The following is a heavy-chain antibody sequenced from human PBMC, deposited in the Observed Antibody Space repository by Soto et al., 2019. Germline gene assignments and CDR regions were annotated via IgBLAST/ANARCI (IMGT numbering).Heavy chain of an antibody. D-gene: IGHD3-22*01. V-gene: IGHV4-31*03. CDR2: FYYSGNT. CDR1: AGSVSSGNYY. Sequence: PSESLSLTCTVSAGSVSSGNYYWSWIRQHPGKGLEWIGYFYYSGNTYYNPSLRSRVTISVDTSKNQFSLRLRSVTAADTAVYYCARHSTSSGYYSPESCFGYCGEGTLVSVSS. CDR3: ARHSTSSGYYSPESCFGY. J-gene: IGHJ4*02.